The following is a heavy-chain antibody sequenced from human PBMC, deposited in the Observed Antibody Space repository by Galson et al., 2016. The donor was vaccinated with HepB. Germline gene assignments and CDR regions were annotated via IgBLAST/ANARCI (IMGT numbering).Heavy chain of an antibody. Sequence: QSGAEVKRPGASVKVSCKPYGYTFTSSGLSWVRQAPGQGLEWVGWISTNSGNTNYAQKLQGRVTMTRDTSMSTAYMELRSLTSDDTAIYYCARDKDYTLDYWGQGTLVTVSS. CDR1: GYTFTSSG. J-gene: IGHJ4*02. V-gene: IGHV1-18*01. D-gene: IGHD4-11*01. CDR3: ARDKDYTLDY. CDR2: ISTNSGNT.